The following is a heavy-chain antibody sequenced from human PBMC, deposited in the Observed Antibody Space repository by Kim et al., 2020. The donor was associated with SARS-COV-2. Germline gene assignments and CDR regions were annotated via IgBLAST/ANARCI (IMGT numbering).Heavy chain of an antibody. V-gene: IGHV3-23*01. CDR1: GITFSTSA. CDR3: AKRGASSNWHYFDY. Sequence: GGSLRLSCADSGITFSTSAMSWVRQAPGKGLEWVSSISNSGSKIYYADSVKGRFTISRDNSKNTLYLQMNSLRAEDTAVYYCAKRGASSNWHYFDYWGQGTLVTVSS. D-gene: IGHD6-13*01. J-gene: IGHJ4*02. CDR2: ISNSGSKI.